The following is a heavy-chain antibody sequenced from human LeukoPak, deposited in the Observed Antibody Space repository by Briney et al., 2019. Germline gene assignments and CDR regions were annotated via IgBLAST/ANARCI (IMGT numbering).Heavy chain of an antibody. CDR2: VFRGDAT. CDR3: VKEVTGTTIYH. V-gene: IGHV3-66*01. Sequence: GGSLRLSCVASGFIVSSNYMSWFRQAPGEGLEWGSVVFRGDATYHADSVKGRFTISRDTSKNTVYLQMNSLTAQDTAVYYCVKEVTGTTIYHWGQGTLVTVSS. CDR1: GFIVSSNY. D-gene: IGHD4-11*01. J-gene: IGHJ4*02.